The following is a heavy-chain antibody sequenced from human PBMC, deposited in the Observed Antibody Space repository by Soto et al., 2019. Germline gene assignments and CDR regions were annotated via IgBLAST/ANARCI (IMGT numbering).Heavy chain of an antibody. V-gene: IGHV4-61*01. D-gene: IGHD3-9*01. CDR3: ARVSNDSLTDYYSFAH. CDR1: GGSVSNGTYY. CDR2: MYYSGST. J-gene: IGHJ4*02. Sequence: QVQLQESGPGLVKPSETLSLICSVSGGSVSNGTYYWTWIRQPPGKGLEWLGYMYYSGSTNYNPSLKRRVTMSVDTSESQFSLKLSSVPAADTAVYYCARVSNDSLTDYYSFAHWGQGPLVTVSS.